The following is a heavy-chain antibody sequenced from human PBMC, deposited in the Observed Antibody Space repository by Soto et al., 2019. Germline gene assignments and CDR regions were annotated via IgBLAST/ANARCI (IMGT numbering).Heavy chain of an antibody. V-gene: IGHV1-24*01. CDR2: FDPEDGET. CDR1: GYTLTELS. J-gene: IGHJ5*02. D-gene: IGHD3-16*01. CDR3: ATAGDDYVLGDNWFDP. Sequence: ASVKVSCKVSGYTLTELSMHWVRQAPGKGLEWMGGFDPEDGETIYAQKFQGRVTMTEDTSTDTAYMELSSLRSEDTAVYYCATAGDDYVLGDNWFDPWGQGTLVT.